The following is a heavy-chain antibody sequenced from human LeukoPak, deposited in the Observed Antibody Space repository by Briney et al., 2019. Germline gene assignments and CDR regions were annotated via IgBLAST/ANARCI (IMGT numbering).Heavy chain of an antibody. CDR1: GYTFSNYW. CDR2: INQDGSEK. D-gene: IGHD6-13*01. J-gene: IGHJ4*02. Sequence: AGGSLRLSCAASGYTFSNYWTSWVRQAPGKGLEWVANINQDGSEKYYVDSVKGRFTISRDNAKNSLYLQMNSLRAEDTAVYYCARDSGVVTGAAAPGYWGQGTLVTVSS. V-gene: IGHV3-7*03. CDR3: ARDSGVVTGAAAPGY.